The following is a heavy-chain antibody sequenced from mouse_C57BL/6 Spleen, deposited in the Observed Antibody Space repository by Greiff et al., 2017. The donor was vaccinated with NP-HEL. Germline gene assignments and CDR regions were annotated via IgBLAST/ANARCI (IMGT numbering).Heavy chain of an antibody. D-gene: IGHD2-1*01. V-gene: IGHV1-78*01. CDR2: IYPRDGST. J-gene: IGHJ3*01. CDR1: GYTFTDHT. Sequence: VQLQQSDAELVKPGASVKISCKVSGYTFTDHTIHWMKQRPEQGLEWIGYIYPRDGSTKYNEKFKGKATLTADKSSSTAYMQLNSLTSEDDAVYFGASPIYYGNYVWFAYWGQRTLVTVSA. CDR3: ASPIYYGNYVWFAY.